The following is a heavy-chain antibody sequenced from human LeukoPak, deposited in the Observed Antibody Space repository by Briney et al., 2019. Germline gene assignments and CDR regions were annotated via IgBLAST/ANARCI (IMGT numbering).Heavy chain of an antibody. CDR2: IYYSGST. D-gene: IGHD3-9*01. CDR3: ARAVYDILTGYSFDY. CDR1: GGPISSYY. V-gene: IGHV4-59*01. Sequence: SETLSLTCTVSGGPISSYYWSWIRQPPGKGLEWIGYIYYSGSTNYNPSLKSRVTISVDTSKNQFSLKLSSVTAADTAVYYCARAVYDILTGYSFDYWGQGTLVTVSS. J-gene: IGHJ4*02.